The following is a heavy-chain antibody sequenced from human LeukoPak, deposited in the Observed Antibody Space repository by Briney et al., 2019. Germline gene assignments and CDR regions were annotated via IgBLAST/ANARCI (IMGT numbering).Heavy chain of an antibody. V-gene: IGHV4-61*01. Sequence: SETLSLTCTVSGVSVSSRSYYWSWLRQPPGKGLEWIGYIYYSGSTSYNPSLKSRVTISVDTSKNQFSLKLSSVTAADTAVYYCARGENNYYDSSGYYSPGYFDYWGQGTLVTVSS. CDR2: IYYSGST. J-gene: IGHJ4*02. CDR3: ARGENNYYDSSGYYSPGYFDY. D-gene: IGHD3-22*01. CDR1: GVSVSSRSYY.